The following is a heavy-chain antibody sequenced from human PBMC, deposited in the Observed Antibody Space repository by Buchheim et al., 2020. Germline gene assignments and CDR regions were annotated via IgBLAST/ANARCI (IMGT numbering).Heavy chain of an antibody. CDR3: TTSLYYSDSTLYWN. V-gene: IGHV3-15*01. CDR2: IKKKADGGTT. CDR1: GMTFDNAW. J-gene: IGHJ4*02. D-gene: IGHD3-22*01. Sequence: EVRLVESGGGFVKPGGSLRLSCATSGMTFDNAWMIWVRQAPGKGLEWVGRIKKKADGGTTDYAAPVKGRFTISRDDSKSVLYLQMNSLKTEDTALYYCTTSLYYSDSTLYWNWGQGT.